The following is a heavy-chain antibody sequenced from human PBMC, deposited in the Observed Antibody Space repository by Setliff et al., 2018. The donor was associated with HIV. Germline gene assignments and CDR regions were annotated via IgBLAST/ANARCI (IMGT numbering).Heavy chain of an antibody. J-gene: IGHJ5*02. V-gene: IGHV1-2*02. D-gene: IGHD3-10*01. CDR3: ARGSLYYGLGSHYLRSWFDP. Sequence: ASVKVSCKASGYTFTGYYIHWIRQAPGQGLEWMGWINPNSGGTDYAQKFQGRVAISVDTSKNQFSLKLSSVTAADTAVYYCARGSLYYGLGSHYLRSWFDPWGQGTLVTVSS. CDR1: GYTFTGYY. CDR2: INPNSGGT.